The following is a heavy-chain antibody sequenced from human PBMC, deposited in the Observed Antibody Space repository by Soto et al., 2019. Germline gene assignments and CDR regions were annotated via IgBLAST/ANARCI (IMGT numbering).Heavy chain of an antibody. CDR3: AVTRGGAHPHDI. D-gene: IGHD2-21*02. J-gene: IGHJ3*02. Sequence: SETLSLTCNSSGGPLSSFYYSWIRQAPGKGLEWIGYIYYTGSTNYNPSLKSRVTMSVDTSKNQFSLKLTSVTAADTAAYSCAVTRGGAHPHDIWGQGTMVTVSS. V-gene: IGHV4-59*01. CDR1: GGPLSSFY. CDR2: IYYTGST.